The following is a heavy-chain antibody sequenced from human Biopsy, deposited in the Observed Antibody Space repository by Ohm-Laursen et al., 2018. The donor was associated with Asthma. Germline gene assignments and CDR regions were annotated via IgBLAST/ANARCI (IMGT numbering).Heavy chain of an antibody. J-gene: IGHJ6*02. CDR2: ISYGGKT. D-gene: IGHD3-3*01. Sequence: TLSLTCTVSGGSMTPTSHYWDWIRQAPGKGLEWIGYISYGGKTSHNPSLKNRVTISRDTSKNQFSLRLTPVTAADTAVYFCARRITIFGVVQKDHGMDAWGQGTTVIVSS. CDR1: GGSMTPTSHY. CDR3: ARRITIFGVVQKDHGMDA. V-gene: IGHV4-39*01.